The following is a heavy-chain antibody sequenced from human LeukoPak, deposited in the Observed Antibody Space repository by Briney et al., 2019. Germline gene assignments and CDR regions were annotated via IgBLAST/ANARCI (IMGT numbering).Heavy chain of an antibody. V-gene: IGHV3-23*01. CDR2: ITGRGGNT. CDR3: AKAASSSWPSYYYGMDV. CDR1: GFIFSSYS. J-gene: IGHJ6*02. Sequence: GGSLRLSCAASGFIFSSYSMSWVRQAPGKGLEWVSVITGRGGNTYYADSVKGRLTISKDNSKNTVYLQMSSLRVDDTAVYYCAKAASSSWPSYYYGMDVWGQGTTVTVSS. D-gene: IGHD6-13*01.